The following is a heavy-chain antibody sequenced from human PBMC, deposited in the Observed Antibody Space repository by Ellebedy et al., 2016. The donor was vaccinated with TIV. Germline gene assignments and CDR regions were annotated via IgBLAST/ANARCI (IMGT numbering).Heavy chain of an antibody. J-gene: IGHJ4*02. CDR2: IFHDGSA. CDR3: ARTIAGTWYYNN. D-gene: IGHD6-13*01. V-gene: IGHV4-39*07. Sequence: SETLSLTCTVSGGSTGTRTSYWGWIRQPPGKGLEWIGAIFHDGSANYNSSLKSRVTTSIDTSKNQFSLKLRSVTAADTAVYYCARTIAGTWYYNNWGQGPLVTVAS. CDR1: GGSTGTRTSY.